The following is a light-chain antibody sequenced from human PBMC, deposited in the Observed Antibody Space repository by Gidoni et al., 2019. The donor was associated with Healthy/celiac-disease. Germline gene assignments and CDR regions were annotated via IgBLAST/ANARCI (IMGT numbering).Light chain of an antibody. Sequence: ILLPHSPGTLSLSPGERATLSCRASQSVSSSYSAWYQQKPGQAPRLLIIGSSSRATGSPDRCSGSGAWTDFTITISRREPEDYAVYYCQQYGSSPLFTFGPGTKVDIK. CDR3: QQYGSSPLFT. J-gene: IGKJ3*01. CDR1: QSVSSSY. CDR2: GSS. V-gene: IGKV3-20*01.